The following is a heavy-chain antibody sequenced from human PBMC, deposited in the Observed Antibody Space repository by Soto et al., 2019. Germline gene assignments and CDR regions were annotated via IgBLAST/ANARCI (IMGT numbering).Heavy chain of an antibody. CDR1: GFSFRTYW. CDR2: INQDGSEE. J-gene: IGHJ6*02. V-gene: IGHV3-7*05. Sequence: EVQLVESGGGLVQPGGSLRLSCGASGFSFRTYWLSWVRQVPGKGLEWVANINQDGSEENYVDSVKGRFTISRDNAKNSLYLQISSLRAEDTALYYCARDGSTSWYSYDYHGMDVWGQGTTVTVSS. D-gene: IGHD5-18*01. CDR3: ARDGSTSWYSYDYHGMDV.